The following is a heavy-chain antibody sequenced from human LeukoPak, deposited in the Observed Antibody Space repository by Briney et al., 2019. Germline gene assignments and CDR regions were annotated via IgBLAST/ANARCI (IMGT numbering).Heavy chain of an antibody. CDR3: AGYSSGWFGAFHI. CDR1: GFTFSDYY. V-gene: IGHV3-11*04. Sequence: PGGSMRLSCAASGFTFSDYYMNWIRQAPGKVLEWISYISSSGGTIYYADSVKGRFTISRDNAKNSLYLQMNSLRAEDTAVYYCAGYSSGWFGAFHIWGQGTMVTVSS. D-gene: IGHD6-19*01. J-gene: IGHJ3*02. CDR2: ISSSGGTI.